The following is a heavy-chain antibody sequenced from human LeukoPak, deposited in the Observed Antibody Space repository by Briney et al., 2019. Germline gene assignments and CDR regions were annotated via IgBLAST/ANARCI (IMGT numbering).Heavy chain of an antibody. D-gene: IGHD3-22*01. CDR2: ISSSSSYI. J-gene: IGHJ2*01. CDR3: ARDHITVRVVPWYFDL. CDR1: GFTFSSYS. Sequence: GASLGLSCAASGFTFSSYSMNWVRQAPGKGLEWVSSISSSSSYIYYAESLKGGFTISRDNAKNSLHLQMNSLRAKSTAVYYCARDHITVRVVPWYFDLWGRGTLVTVSS. V-gene: IGHV3-21*01.